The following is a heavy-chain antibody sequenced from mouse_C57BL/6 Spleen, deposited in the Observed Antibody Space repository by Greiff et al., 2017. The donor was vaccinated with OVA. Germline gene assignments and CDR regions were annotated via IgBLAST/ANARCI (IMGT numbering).Heavy chain of an antibody. CDR3: AVNWAYYYAMDY. Sequence: VQLQQSGAELARPGASVKLSCKASGYTFTSYGISWVKQRTGQGLEWIGEIYHRSGNTYSNEKFKGKATLTADKSSSTAYMELRSLTSEDSAVYFCAVNWAYYYAMDYWGQGTSVTVSS. CDR2: IYHRSGNT. J-gene: IGHJ4*01. D-gene: IGHD4-1*01. CDR1: GYTFTSYG. V-gene: IGHV1-81*01.